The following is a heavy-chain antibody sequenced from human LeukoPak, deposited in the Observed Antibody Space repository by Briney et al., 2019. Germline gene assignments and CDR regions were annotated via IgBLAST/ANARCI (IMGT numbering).Heavy chain of an antibody. CDR2: TNDNGERT. CDR1: GFPFSIYA. D-gene: IGHD5-12*01. CDR3: ASLEATPI. J-gene: IGHJ4*02. Sequence: GGSLTLSCPASGFPFSIYARHWVRQAPGKGLEFVAATNDNGERTFYPISVKGRFIISRDNSNNTLYLQMGSLRPEDTAVYFCASLEATPIWGQGTLVTVSS. V-gene: IGHV3-64*01.